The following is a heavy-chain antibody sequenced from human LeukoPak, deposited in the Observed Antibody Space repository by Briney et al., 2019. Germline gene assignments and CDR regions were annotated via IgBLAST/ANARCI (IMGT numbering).Heavy chain of an antibody. CDR2: INWNGSGA. CDR1: GFTFDDYG. CDR3: ARDLAQSKYSGSGDAFDI. Sequence: GGSLRLSCAASGFTFDDYGMSWVRQVPGKGLEWVSGINWNGSGAGYADSVKGRFTISRDNAKNSLYLQMNSLRAEDTAVYYCARDLAQSKYSGSGDAFDIWGQGTMVTVSS. J-gene: IGHJ3*02. D-gene: IGHD6-6*01. V-gene: IGHV3-20*04.